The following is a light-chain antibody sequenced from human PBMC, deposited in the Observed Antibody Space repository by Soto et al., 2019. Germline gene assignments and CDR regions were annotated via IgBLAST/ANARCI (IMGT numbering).Light chain of an antibody. V-gene: IGKV3-20*01. CDR3: QQYGSSIT. Sequence: EILLTQSPAIRRSVAFDVVAGSGRASQYINTRLAWYQHRPGQAPRLLIYQTSLRAACIPARFSASGSGTGFPLIISRLEIEDFAVYYCQQYGSSITFGQGTRLEIK. J-gene: IGKJ5*01. CDR2: QTS. CDR1: QYINTR.